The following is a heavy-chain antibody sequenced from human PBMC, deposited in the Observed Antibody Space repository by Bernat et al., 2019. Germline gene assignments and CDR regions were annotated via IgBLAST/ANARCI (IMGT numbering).Heavy chain of an antibody. CDR3: ARSPIAVAGTIYYYYMDV. CDR2: IWYDGSNK. Sequence: QVQLVESGGGVVQPGRSLRLSCAASGFTFSSYGMHWVGQAPGKGLGWVAVIWYDGSNKYCAESGKGRFPISRDNSKNTMYLQMNSLRAEDTAVYYCARSPIAVAGTIYYYYMDVWGKGTTVTVSS. J-gene: IGHJ6*03. D-gene: IGHD6-19*01. V-gene: IGHV3-33*01. CDR1: GFTFSSYG.